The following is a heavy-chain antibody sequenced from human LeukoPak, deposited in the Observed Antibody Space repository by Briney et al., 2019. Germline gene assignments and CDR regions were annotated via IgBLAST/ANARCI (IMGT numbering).Heavy chain of an antibody. V-gene: IGHV3-21*01. CDR3: ARGGQLGNAFDI. CDR1: GFTFSSYS. Sequence: GGSLRLSCAASGFTFSSYSMNWVRQAPGKGLEWVSSISSSSSYIYYADSVKGRFAISRDNAKNSLYLQMNSLRAEDTAVYYCARGGQLGNAFDIWGQGTMVTVSS. J-gene: IGHJ3*02. CDR2: ISSSSSYI. D-gene: IGHD6-6*01.